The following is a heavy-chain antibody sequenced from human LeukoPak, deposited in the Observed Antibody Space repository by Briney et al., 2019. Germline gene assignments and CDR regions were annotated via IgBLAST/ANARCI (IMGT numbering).Heavy chain of an antibody. CDR2: IYSGGST. CDR1: GFTVSSNY. J-gene: IGHJ6*03. CDR3: ARVSPSYDSSGYYLGYYYYYMDV. V-gene: IGHV3-66*01. Sequence: GGSLRLSCAASGFTVSSNYMSWVRQAPGKGLEWVSVIYSGGSTYYADSVKGRFTISRDNSKNTLYLQMNSLRAEDTAVYYCARVSPSYDSSGYYLGYYYYYMDVWGKGTTVTISS. D-gene: IGHD3-22*01.